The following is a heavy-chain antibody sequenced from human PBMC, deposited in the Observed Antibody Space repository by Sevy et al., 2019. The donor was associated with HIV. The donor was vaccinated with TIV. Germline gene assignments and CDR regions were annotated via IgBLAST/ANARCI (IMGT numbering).Heavy chain of an antibody. CDR3: AKDERYHGSGSPQY. D-gene: IGHD3-10*01. J-gene: IGHJ1*01. V-gene: IGHV3-30*18. CDR2: ISYDGSNQ. CDR1: GFTFSSYG. Sequence: GGSLRLSCAASGFTFSSYGMHWVHQAPGKGLEWVAVISYDGSNQYYADSVKGRFTISRDNSKNTLSLQMISLGAEDTAVYYCAKDERYHGSGSPQYWGQGTLVTVSS.